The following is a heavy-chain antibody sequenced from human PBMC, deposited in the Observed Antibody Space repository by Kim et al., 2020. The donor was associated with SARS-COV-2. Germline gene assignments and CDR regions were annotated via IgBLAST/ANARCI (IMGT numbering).Heavy chain of an antibody. Sequence: GKGRFTISRDKSKTTLYLQMNSLRAEDTAVYYCAKSGQPSSTTVYYYMDVWGKGTTVTVSS. CDR3: AKSGQPSSTTVYYYMDV. V-gene: IGHV3-23*01. D-gene: IGHD1-1*01. J-gene: IGHJ6*03.